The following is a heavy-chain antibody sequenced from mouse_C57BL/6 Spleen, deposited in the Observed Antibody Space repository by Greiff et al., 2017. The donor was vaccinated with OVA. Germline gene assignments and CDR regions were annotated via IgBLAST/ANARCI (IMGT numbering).Heavy chain of an antibody. CDR1: GYTFTDYY. J-gene: IGHJ1*03. D-gene: IGHD1-1*01. CDR3: ARSIYYYGSSHWYFDV. CDR2: INPNNGGT. V-gene: IGHV1-26*01. Sequence: VQLQQSGPELVKPGASVKISCKASGYTFTDYYMNWVKQSHGKSLEWIGDINPNNGGTSYNQKFKGKATLTVDKSSSTAYMELRSLTSEDSAVYYCARSIYYYGSSHWYFDVWGTGTTVTVSS.